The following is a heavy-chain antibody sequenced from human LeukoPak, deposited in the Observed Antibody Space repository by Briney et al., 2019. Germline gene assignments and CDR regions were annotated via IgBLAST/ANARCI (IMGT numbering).Heavy chain of an antibody. D-gene: IGHD3-3*01. CDR2: ISSSSSYI. CDR3: ARDMWNYDFWSGYRNWFDP. CDR1: GFTFSIYS. V-gene: IGHV3-21*01. Sequence: PGGSLRLSCAASGFTFSIYSMHWVRQAPGKGLEWVSSISSSSSYIYYADSVKGRFTISRDNAKNSLYLQMNSLRAEDTAVYYCARDMWNYDFWSGYRNWFDPWGQGTLVTVSS. J-gene: IGHJ5*02.